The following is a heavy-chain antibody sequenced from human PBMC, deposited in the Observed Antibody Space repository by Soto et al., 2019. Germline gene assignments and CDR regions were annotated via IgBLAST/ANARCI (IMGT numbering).Heavy chain of an antibody. CDR2: VSHDGRNT. V-gene: IGHV3-30*18. Sequence: GGSLRHSCAASGYTFSDYAMHWVRQAPGKGLEWVAVVSHDGRNTHYADSVKGRFTISRDSSKNTVSLEMTSLRAEDTAVYYCAKGGRQWLVTSDFNYWGQGALVTVSS. J-gene: IGHJ4*02. CDR3: AKGGRQWLVTSDFNY. CDR1: GYTFSDYA. D-gene: IGHD6-19*01.